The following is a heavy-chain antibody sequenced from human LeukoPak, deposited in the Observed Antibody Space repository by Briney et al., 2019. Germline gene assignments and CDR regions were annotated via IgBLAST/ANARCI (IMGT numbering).Heavy chain of an antibody. J-gene: IGHJ5*02. CDR1: GFTFGTYA. Sequence: GGSLRLSCAASGFTFGTYAMHWVRQAPGKGLEWVSAISGSGGSTYYADSVKGRFTISRDNSKNTLYLQMNSLRAEDTAVYYCAKGTVVVAATLWFDPWGQGTLVTVSS. CDR3: AKGTVVVAATLWFDP. V-gene: IGHV3-23*01. CDR2: ISGSGGST. D-gene: IGHD2-15*01.